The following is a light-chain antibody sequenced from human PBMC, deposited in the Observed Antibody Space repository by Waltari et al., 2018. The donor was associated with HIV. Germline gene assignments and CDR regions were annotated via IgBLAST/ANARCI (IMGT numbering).Light chain of an antibody. J-gene: IGLJ2*01. CDR1: SSDVGGYQY. CDR3: SSYAGSNNWVV. V-gene: IGLV2-8*01. CDR2: DVS. Sequence: QSALTQPPSASGSPGPSVTISCTGTSSDVGGYQYVPWYQQHPGKAPKLTIYDVSKRPSGVPDRFSGSKSGNTASLTVSGLHAEDEADYYCSSYAGSNNWVVFGGGTKLTVL.